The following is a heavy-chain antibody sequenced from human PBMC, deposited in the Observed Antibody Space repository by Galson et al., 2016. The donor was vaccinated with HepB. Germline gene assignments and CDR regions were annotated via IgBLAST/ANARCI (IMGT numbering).Heavy chain of an antibody. CDR3: VRDRERTLDY. CDR2: ISTHSGTT. D-gene: IGHD1-7*01. J-gene: IGHJ4*02. V-gene: IGHV1-18*04. Sequence: SVKVSCKASGYTFTTYGISWVRQAPGQGLEWMGWISTHSGTTNHAQELQGRITMTTDTSTSTAYMELTNLKSDDTAVYYCVRDRERTLDYWGQGTLVIVSS. CDR1: GYTFTTYG.